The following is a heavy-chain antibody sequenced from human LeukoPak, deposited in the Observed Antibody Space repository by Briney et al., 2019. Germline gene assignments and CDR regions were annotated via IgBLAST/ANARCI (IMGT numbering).Heavy chain of an antibody. V-gene: IGHV3-21*01. CDR2: ISTSSSYI. J-gene: IGHJ4*02. CDR1: GFTFSSHS. D-gene: IGHD3-10*01. Sequence: PGGSLRLSCAASGFTFSSHSMNWVRQAPGKGLEWVSSISTSSSYIYYADSVKGRFTISRDNAKNSLYLQMNSLRAEDTAVYYCARDLSPLYFGSGSYWFDYWGQGTLVTVSS. CDR3: ARDLSPLYFGSGSYWFDY.